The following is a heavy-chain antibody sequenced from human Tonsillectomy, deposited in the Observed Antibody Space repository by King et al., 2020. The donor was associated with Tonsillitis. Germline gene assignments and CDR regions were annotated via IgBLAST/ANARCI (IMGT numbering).Heavy chain of an antibody. CDR2: IYYSGST. CDR3: ARVRDNYAGAFDI. J-gene: IGHJ3*02. Sequence: QLQESGPGLVKPSQTLSLTCTVSGGSISSDVYYWSWIRQHPGKGLEWIGYIYYSGSTYYNPSLKSLVTISLDTSKNQFSLKLRFVTAADTAVYYCARVRDNYAGAFDIWGQGTMVTVSS. D-gene: IGHD5-18*01. V-gene: IGHV4-31*01. CDR1: GGSISSDVYY.